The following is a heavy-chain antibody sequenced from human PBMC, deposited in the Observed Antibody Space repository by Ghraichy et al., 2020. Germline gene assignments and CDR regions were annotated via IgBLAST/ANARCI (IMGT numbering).Heavy chain of an antibody. CDR3: ATAPSGWHFDY. Sequence: GGSLRLSCAASGFSVSNSYMSWVRQAPGKGLEWASALYSGGDTYYAGSVKGRFSISRDNSKNTLYLQMNSLRAKDTAVYYCATAPSGWHFDYWGQGTLVTVSS. J-gene: IGHJ4*02. V-gene: IGHV3-66*01. D-gene: IGHD6-19*01. CDR1: GFSVSNSY. CDR2: LYSGGDT.